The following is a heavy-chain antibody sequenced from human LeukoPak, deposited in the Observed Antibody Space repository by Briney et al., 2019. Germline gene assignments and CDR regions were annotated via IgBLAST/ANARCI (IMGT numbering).Heavy chain of an antibody. Sequence: SETLSLTCSVSGFSIKSSYWSWIRQPPGKGLEWIGDSESINYNPSLRSRVTISVDTSKNQVSLKLSSVTAADTAFYYCARHGHGTYRSTWYSLWGQGTLVTVSS. J-gene: IGHJ4*02. CDR2: SESI. CDR3: ARHGHGTYRSTWYSL. D-gene: IGHD6-13*01. V-gene: IGHV4-59*08. CDR1: GFSIKSSY.